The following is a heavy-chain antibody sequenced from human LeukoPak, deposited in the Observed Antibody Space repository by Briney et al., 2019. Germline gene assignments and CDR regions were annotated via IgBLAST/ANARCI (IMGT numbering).Heavy chain of an antibody. V-gene: IGHV3-23*01. CDR1: GFTFSSYA. CDR3: AKRGQYYYDSSGYYYQD. Sequence: GESLRLSCAASGFTFSSYAMSWVRRAPGKGLEWVSAISAGGSTYYADSVKGRFTISRDNSKNTLYLQMNSLRAEDTGVYYCAKRGQYYYDSSGYYYQDWGQGTLVIVSS. CDR2: ISAGGST. D-gene: IGHD3-22*01. J-gene: IGHJ4*02.